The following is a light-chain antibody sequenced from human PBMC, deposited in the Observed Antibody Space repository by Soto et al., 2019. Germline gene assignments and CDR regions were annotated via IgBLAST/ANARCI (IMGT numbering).Light chain of an antibody. CDR1: QTIYSN. J-gene: IGKJ1*01. CDR2: RES. V-gene: IGKV3-15*01. Sequence: IVMTQSPATLSVSPGERATLSCRAGQTIYSNVAWYQQRPGQAPRLLIYRESTRATGVPARFSGSGSGTEFTLTISGLQSEDFALYYCQQYQNLWTFGQGTKVDNK. CDR3: QQYQNLWT.